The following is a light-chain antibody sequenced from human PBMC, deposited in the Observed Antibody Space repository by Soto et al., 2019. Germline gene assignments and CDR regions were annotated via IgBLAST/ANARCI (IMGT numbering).Light chain of an antibody. Sequence: DIQMSQSPSTLSAYVGDRVTITSRASQSIGDSLAWYQQKPGKAPYLLISDVSSLERGVPSRFSGSGSGTEFTLTISSMQPDDFATFYCQQYNGYSRTFGQGTNVDI. CDR2: DVS. CDR1: QSIGDS. CDR3: QQYNGYSRT. J-gene: IGKJ1*01. V-gene: IGKV1-5*01.